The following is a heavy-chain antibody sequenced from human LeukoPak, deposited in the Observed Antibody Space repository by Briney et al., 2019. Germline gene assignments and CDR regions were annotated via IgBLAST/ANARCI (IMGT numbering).Heavy chain of an antibody. CDR3: AKDLTGSYPEYFQH. V-gene: IGHV1-18*01. Sequence: ASVKVSCKASGYTFTSYGITWVRQAPGQGLEWMGWISPYNGNTNYAQKLQGRVTMTTDTSTNTAYMELRSLISDDTAVYYCAKDLTGSYPEYFQHWGQGTLVTVSS. D-gene: IGHD1-26*01. J-gene: IGHJ1*01. CDR2: ISPYNGNT. CDR1: GYTFTSYG.